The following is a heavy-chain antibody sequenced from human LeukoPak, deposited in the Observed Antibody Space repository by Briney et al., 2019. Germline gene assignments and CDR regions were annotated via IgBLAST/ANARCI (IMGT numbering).Heavy chain of an antibody. V-gene: IGHV1-8*01. J-gene: IGHJ3*02. D-gene: IGHD5-24*01. CDR3: ATHKMATGLFVAFDI. Sequence: ASVKVSCKASGYTFTSYDINWVRQATGQGLEWMGWMNPNSGNTGYAQKFQGRVTMTRNTSISTAYMELSSLRSEDTAVYYCATHKMATGLFVAFDIWDQGTMVTVSS. CDR1: GYTFTSYD. CDR2: MNPNSGNT.